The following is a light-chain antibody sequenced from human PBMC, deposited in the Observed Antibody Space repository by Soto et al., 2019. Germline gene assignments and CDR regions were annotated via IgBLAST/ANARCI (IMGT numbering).Light chain of an antibody. CDR1: QSVSSTY. J-gene: IGKJ1*01. CDR2: GAF. CDR3: HQYGSSPQT. Sequence: EIVLTQSPGTLSLSPGERATLSCRASQSVSSTYLAWCQQKPGQAPRLLIYGAFIRAPGFPVRFRGTGSGSDFTLTISRLEPEDFAVFYCHQYGSSPQTFGQGTKVDIK. V-gene: IGKV3-20*01.